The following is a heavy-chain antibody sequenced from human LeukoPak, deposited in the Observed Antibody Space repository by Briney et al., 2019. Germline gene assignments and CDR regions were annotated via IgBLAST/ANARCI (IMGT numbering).Heavy chain of an antibody. CDR1: GDSISSYY. D-gene: IGHD6-6*01. J-gene: IGHJ4*02. Sequence: SETLSLTCTVSGDSISSYYWSWIRQPPGKGLEWIGYIYYSGSTNYNPSLKSRVTILVDTSKSQFSLKLSSVTAADTAVYYCAREGLIAARRGPLDYWGQETLVTVSS. V-gene: IGHV4-59*12. CDR2: IYYSGST. CDR3: AREGLIAARRGPLDY.